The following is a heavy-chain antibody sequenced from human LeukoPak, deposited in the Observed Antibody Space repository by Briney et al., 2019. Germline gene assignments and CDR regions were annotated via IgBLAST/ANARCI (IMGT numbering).Heavy chain of an antibody. D-gene: IGHD6-19*01. CDR1: GYTFTSYY. J-gene: IGHJ6*02. Sequence: AASVTVSCKASGYTFTSYYMHWVRQAPGQGLEWMGIINPSGGSTSYAQKFQGRVTMTRDTSTSTVYMELSSLRSEDTAVYYCAREERAVAGYNNDYYYYYGMDVWGQGTTVTVSS. V-gene: IGHV1-46*01. CDR3: AREERAVAGYNNDYYYYYGMDV. CDR2: INPSGGST.